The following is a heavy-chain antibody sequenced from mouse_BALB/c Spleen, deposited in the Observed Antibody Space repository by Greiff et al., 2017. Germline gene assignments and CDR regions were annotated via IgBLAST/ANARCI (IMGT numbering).Heavy chain of an antibody. D-gene: IGHD1-1*01. V-gene: IGHV1-80*01. Sequence: QVQLQQPGAELVKPGASVKISCKASGYAFSSSWMNWVKQRPGQGLEWIGRIYPGDGDTNYNGKFKGKATLTADKSSSTAYMQLSSLTSVDSAVYFCARGDGSLYAMDYWGQGTSVTVSS. CDR2: IYPGDGDT. CDR1: GYAFSSSW. J-gene: IGHJ4*01. CDR3: ARGDGSLYAMDY.